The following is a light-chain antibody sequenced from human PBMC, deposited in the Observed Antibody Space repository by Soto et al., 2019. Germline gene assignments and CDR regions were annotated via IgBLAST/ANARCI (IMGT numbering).Light chain of an antibody. CDR1: QGLKF. J-gene: IGKJ1*01. V-gene: IGKV1-12*01. Sequence: DIQMTQSPSSVSASVGNTVTITCRASQGLKFLSWDQQKPGKGPRLLIYEATNLQSGVPPRFSGSRSGAEFTSSICSRQPEDFDTYCGQQSYSLAPTWAFGQGNKVEIK. CDR2: EAT. CDR3: QQSYSLAPTWA.